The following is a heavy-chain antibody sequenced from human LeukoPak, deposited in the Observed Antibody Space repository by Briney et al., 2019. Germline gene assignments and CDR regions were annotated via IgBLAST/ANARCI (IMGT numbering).Heavy chain of an antibody. CDR3: ARVLGVRDYYYMDV. CDR1: GDSITYFY. J-gene: IGHJ6*03. Sequence: PSETLSLTCSVSGDSITYFYWSWIRQAAGKGLEWIGRISSSGSTDYNASLKSRVTISVDTSKNQFSLKVSSVTAADTAVYYCARVLGVRDYYYMDVWGKGTTVTISS. D-gene: IGHD1-26*01. CDR2: ISSSGST. V-gene: IGHV4-4*07.